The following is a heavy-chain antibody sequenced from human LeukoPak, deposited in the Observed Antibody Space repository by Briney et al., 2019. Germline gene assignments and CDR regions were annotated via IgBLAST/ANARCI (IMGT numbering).Heavy chain of an antibody. Sequence: SETLSLTCAVSGDSITSAFHWGWVRQPPGKGLEGIGSISHSGTAYYAPSFKSRLTISLDPSKNQLSLKLSSVTAADTAVFFCARDHLACSGDTCFSAHWFDPWGHGTLVIVSS. CDR3: ARDHLACSGDTCFSAHWFDP. CDR1: GDSITSAFH. D-gene: IGHD2-15*01. CDR2: ISHSGTA. V-gene: IGHV4-38-2*02. J-gene: IGHJ5*02.